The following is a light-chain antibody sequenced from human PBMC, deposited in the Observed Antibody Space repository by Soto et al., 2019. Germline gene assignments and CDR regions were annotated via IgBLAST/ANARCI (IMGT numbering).Light chain of an antibody. CDR1: SSDVGGYNY. J-gene: IGLJ2*01. CDR3: SSYTSSSTLDVV. CDR2: DVS. V-gene: IGLV2-14*01. Sequence: QSVLTQPASVSGSPGQSITISCTGTSSDVGGYNYVSWYQQHPGKAPKLMIYDVSNRPSGVSNRFSGSKSGNMASLTISGLQAEDDADYYCSSYTSSSTLDVVFGGGTKLTVL.